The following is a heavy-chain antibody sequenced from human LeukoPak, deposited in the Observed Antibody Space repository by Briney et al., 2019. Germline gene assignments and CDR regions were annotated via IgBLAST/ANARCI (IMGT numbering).Heavy chain of an antibody. CDR2: ISYDGSNK. CDR1: GFTFSSYG. Sequence: GGSLRLSCAASGFTFSSYGMHWVRQAPGKGLEWVAVISYDGSNKYYADSVKGRFTISRDNSKNTLYLQMNSLRAEDTAVYYCAKDGGYSSGWYYFDYWGQGTLVTVSS. D-gene: IGHD6-19*01. CDR3: AKDGGYSSGWYYFDY. V-gene: IGHV3-30*18. J-gene: IGHJ4*02.